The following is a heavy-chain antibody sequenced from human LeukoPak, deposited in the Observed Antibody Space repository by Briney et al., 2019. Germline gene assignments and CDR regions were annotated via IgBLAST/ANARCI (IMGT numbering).Heavy chain of an antibody. CDR2: LYYGGST. D-gene: IGHD6-6*01. J-gene: IGHJ4*02. CDR1: GGSIRSSDNY. V-gene: IGHV4-39*07. Sequence: PSETLSLTCTVSGGSIRSSDNYWAWIRQPPGRGLEWVVSLYYGGSTYYNPSLKSRVTISVDTSQNQFSLKLSSVTAADTAVYYCARDRYSSSSEPFDYWGQGTLVTVSS. CDR3: ARDRYSSSSEPFDY.